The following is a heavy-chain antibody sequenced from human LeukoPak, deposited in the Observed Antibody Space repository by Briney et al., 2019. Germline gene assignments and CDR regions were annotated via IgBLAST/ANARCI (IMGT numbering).Heavy chain of an antibody. CDR2: ISGSGGST. V-gene: IGHV3-23*01. Sequence: GGSLRLSCAASGVTFSSYAMSWVRQAPGKGLEWVSAISGSGGSTYYADSVKGRFTISRDNSKNTLYLQMNSLRAEDTAVYYCAKGFVGRGPYYGMDVWGQGTTVTVSS. CDR1: GVTFSSYA. CDR3: AKGFVGRGPYYGMDV. D-gene: IGHD3-3*01. J-gene: IGHJ6*02.